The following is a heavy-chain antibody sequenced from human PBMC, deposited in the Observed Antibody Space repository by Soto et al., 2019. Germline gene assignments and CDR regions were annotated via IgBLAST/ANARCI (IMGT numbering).Heavy chain of an antibody. Sequence: PGGSLRLSCSASGFTFSSYAMHWVRQAPGKGLEYVSSISTNGGSTHYADSVKGRFTISRDNSKNTQYLQMSSLRADDTAVYYCARLTVTRYDILTGYYVGEGMDVWGQGTTVTVSS. CDR1: GFTFSSYA. CDR3: ARLTVTRYDILTGYYVGEGMDV. CDR2: ISTNGGST. D-gene: IGHD3-9*01. J-gene: IGHJ6*02. V-gene: IGHV3-64D*06.